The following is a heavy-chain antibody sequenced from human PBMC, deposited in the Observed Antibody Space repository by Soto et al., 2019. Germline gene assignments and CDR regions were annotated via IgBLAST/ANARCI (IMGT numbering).Heavy chain of an antibody. V-gene: IGHV3-7*03. J-gene: IGHJ4*02. CDR3: ARDLLVYSSGLDY. D-gene: IGHD6-19*01. Sequence: PGGSLRLSCAASGFTFSSYWMSWVRQAPGKGLEWVANIKQDGSEKYYVDSVKGRFTISRDNAKNSLYLQMNSLRAEDTAVYYCARDLLVYSSGLDYWGQGTLVSVSS. CDR2: IKQDGSEK. CDR1: GFTFSSYW.